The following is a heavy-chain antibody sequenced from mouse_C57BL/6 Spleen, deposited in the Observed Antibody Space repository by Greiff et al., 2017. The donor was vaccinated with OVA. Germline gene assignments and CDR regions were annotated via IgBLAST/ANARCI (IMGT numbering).Heavy chain of an antibody. CDR1: GYAFTNYL. Sequence: QVQLQQSGAELVRPGTSVKVSCKASGYAFTNYLIEWVKQRPGQGLEWIGVINPGSGGTNYNEKFKGKATLTAEKSSSTAYMQLSSLTSEDSAVYFCARSRDGYYFDYWGQGTTLTVSS. CDR2: INPGSGGT. D-gene: IGHD2-3*01. CDR3: ARSRDGYYFDY. J-gene: IGHJ2*01. V-gene: IGHV1-54*01.